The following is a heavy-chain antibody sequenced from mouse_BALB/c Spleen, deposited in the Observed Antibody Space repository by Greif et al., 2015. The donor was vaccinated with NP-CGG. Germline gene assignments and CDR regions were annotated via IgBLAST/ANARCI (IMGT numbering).Heavy chain of an antibody. V-gene: IGHV5-15*02. CDR3: ARDYYGSSYYFDY. Sequence: EVHLVESGGGLVQPGGSRKLSCAASGFTFSDYGMAWVRQAPGKGPEWVAFISNLAYSIYYADTVTGRFTISRENVKNTLYLEMSSLRSEDTAMYYCARDYYGSSYYFDYWGQGTTLTVSS. CDR1: GFTFSDYG. CDR2: ISNLAYSI. J-gene: IGHJ2*01. D-gene: IGHD1-1*01.